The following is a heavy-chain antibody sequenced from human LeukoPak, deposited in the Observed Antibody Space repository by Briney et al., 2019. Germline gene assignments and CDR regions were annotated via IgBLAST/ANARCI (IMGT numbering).Heavy chain of an antibody. D-gene: IGHD2-2*01. CDR3: ANTVVVPAAMGYDFWSGLYAFDI. Sequence: QPGGSLRVSCAASGFTFSSYAMSWVRQAPGKGLEWVSAISGSGGSTYYADSVKGRFTISRDNSKNTLYLQMNSLRAEDTAVYYCANTVVVPAAMGYDFWSGLYAFDIWGQGTMVTVSS. J-gene: IGHJ3*02. CDR2: ISGSGGST. V-gene: IGHV3-23*01. CDR1: GFTFSSYA.